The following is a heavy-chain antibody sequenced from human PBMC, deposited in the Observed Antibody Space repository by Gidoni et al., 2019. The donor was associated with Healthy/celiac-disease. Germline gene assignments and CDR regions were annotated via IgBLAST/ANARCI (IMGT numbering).Heavy chain of an antibody. CDR2: INHSGST. V-gene: IGHV4-34*01. D-gene: IGHD6-13*01. Sequence: QVQLQQWGAGLLKPSATLSLTCAVYGGSFSGYYWSWIRQPPGKGLEWIGEINHSGSTNYNPSLKSRVTISVDTSKNQFSLKLSSVTAADTAVFYCARSVYSSNWSPDYYYYMDVWGKGTTVTVSS. CDR3: ARSVYSSNWSPDYYYYMDV. CDR1: GGSFSGYY. J-gene: IGHJ6*03.